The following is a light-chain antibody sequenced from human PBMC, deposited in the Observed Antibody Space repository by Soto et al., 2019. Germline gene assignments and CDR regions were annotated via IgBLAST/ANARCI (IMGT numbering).Light chain of an antibody. CDR1: SSDVGGYNY. J-gene: IGLJ1*01. CDR2: EVT. V-gene: IGLV2-14*01. Sequence: QSVLTQPASVSGSPGQSITISCTGTSSDVGGYNYVSWYQQHPGKAPKLMIYEVTNRPSGVPNHFSGSKSGNTASLTISGLQAEDDADYYCSSYTSSSAYGFGTGTKLTVL. CDR3: SSYTSSSAYG.